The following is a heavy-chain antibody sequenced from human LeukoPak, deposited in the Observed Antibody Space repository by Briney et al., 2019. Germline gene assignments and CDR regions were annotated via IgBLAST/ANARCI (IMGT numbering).Heavy chain of an antibody. D-gene: IGHD3-22*01. CDR3: AKDINGYDSIF. V-gene: IGHV3-9*01. CDR1: GFTFDDYA. CDR2: ISWNSGSI. Sequence: GGSLRLSCAASGFTFDDYAMHWVRQAPGKGLEWVSGISWNSGSIGYADSVKGRFTISRDNAKNSLYLQMNSLRAEDTALYYCAKDINGYDSIFWGQGTLVTVSS. J-gene: IGHJ4*02.